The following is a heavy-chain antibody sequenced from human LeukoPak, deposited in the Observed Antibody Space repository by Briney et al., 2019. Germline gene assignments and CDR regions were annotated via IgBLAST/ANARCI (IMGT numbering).Heavy chain of an antibody. CDR1: GFTFSDYY. CDR3: XXRXYYDILTGXYPEPLYYFDY. Sequence: GGSLRLSCAASGFTFSDYYMSWIRQAPGKGLEWVSYISSSGSTIYYADSVKGRFTISRDNAKNSLYLQMNSLRAEDTAVYYXXXRXYYDILTGXYPEPLYYFDYWGQGTLVTVSS. V-gene: IGHV3-11*04. J-gene: IGHJ4*02. CDR2: ISSSGSTI. D-gene: IGHD3-9*01.